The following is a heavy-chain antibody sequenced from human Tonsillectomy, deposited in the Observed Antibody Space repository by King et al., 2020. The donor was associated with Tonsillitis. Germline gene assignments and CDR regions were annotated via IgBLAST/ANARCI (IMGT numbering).Heavy chain of an antibody. CDR3: ARAPYSSSWYRNFDY. CDR1: GGSFSNYY. V-gene: IGHV4-34*01. J-gene: IGHJ4*02. CDR2: INHSGST. D-gene: IGHD6-13*01. Sequence: VQLQQWGAGLLKPSETLSLTCDVYGGSFSNYYWSWIRQPPGKGLEWIGEINHSGSTNYNPSLKSLVTTSADTSKNQFSLKMSSVTAADTAVYYCARAPYSSSWYRNFDYWGQGTLVTVSS.